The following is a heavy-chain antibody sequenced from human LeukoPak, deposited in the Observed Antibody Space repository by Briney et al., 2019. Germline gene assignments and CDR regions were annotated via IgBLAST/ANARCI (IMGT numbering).Heavy chain of an antibody. CDR2: SGNDGNP. CDR3: ASQTKYYSASAGSYWGAFDI. V-gene: IGHV3-43*02. D-gene: IGHD3-10*01. Sequence: PGGALRLSCAASGLPFFDQAMHSVRQGPGTGLEWVALSGNDGNPDYADSVRGRFTISRDSKNSLYLEMDSLRTENTALYYCASQTKYYSASAGSYWGAFDIWGQGTMVTVFS. CDR1: GLPFFDQA. J-gene: IGHJ3*02.